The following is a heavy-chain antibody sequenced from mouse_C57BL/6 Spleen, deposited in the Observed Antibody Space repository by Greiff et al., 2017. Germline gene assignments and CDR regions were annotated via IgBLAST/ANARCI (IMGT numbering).Heavy chain of an antibody. Sequence: VQLQQPGAELVKPGASVKLSCKASGYTFTSYWMHWVKQRPGQGLEWIGMIHPNSGSTNYNEKFKSKATLTVDKSSSTAYMQLSSLTSEDSAVYYCAREGLLRYMDYWGQGTSVTVSS. J-gene: IGHJ4*01. CDR1: GYTFTSYW. V-gene: IGHV1-64*01. CDR2: IHPNSGST. D-gene: IGHD1-1*01. CDR3: AREGLLRYMDY.